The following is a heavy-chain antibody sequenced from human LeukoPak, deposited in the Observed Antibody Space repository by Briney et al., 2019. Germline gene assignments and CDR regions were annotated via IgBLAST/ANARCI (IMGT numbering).Heavy chain of an antibody. D-gene: IGHD3-9*01. J-gene: IGHJ6*02. CDR2: ISAYNGNT. V-gene: IGHV1-18*01. Sequence: ASVKVSCKASGYTFTSYGISWVRQAPGQGLEWMGWISAYNGNTNYAQKPQGRVTMTTDTSTSTAYMELRSLRSDDTAVYYCAREMKVRYFDWLHNYYYGMDVWGQGTTVTVSS. CDR3: AREMKVRYFDWLHNYYYGMDV. CDR1: GYTFTSYG.